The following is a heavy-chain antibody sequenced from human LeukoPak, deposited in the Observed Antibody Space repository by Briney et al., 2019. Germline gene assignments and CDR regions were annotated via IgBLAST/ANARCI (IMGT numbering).Heavy chain of an antibody. V-gene: IGHV3-74*01. CDR1: GFTFSSYW. J-gene: IGHJ4*02. D-gene: IGHD2-2*02. CDR3: ARDTIQEAGDFDC. Sequence: GGSQRLSCAASGFTFSSYWMHWVRQAPGKGLVWVSRIDSDGSSTSYADSVKGRFTISRDNAKNTLYLQMNSLRAEDTAVYYCARDTIQEAGDFDCWGQGILVTVSS. CDR2: IDSDGSST.